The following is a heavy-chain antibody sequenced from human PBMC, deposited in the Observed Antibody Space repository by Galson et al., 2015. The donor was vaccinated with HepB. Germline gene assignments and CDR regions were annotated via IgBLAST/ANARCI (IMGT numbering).Heavy chain of an antibody. D-gene: IGHD2-21*02. V-gene: IGHV3-30*01. CDR2: ISYDGSNK. CDR3: ARDGECGGDCYFDY. J-gene: IGHJ4*02. CDR1: GFTFSSYA. Sequence: SLRLSCAASGFTFSSYAMHWVRQAPGKGLEWVAVISYDGSNKYYADSVKGRFTISRDNSKNTLYLQMNSLRAEDTAVYYCARDGECGGDCYFDYWGQGTLVTVSS.